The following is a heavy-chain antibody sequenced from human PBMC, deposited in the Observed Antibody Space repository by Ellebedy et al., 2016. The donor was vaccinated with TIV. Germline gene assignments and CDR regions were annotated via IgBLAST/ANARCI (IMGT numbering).Heavy chain of an antibody. CDR3: ARDLPRSGSGRHFDY. Sequence: AASVKVSCKASGYTFTGYYMHWVRQAPGQGLEWMGWINPNSGGTNYAQKFQGRVTMTRDTSISTAYMELSRLRSDDTAVYYCARDLPRSGSGRHFDYWGQGTLVTVSS. CDR1: GYTFTGYY. V-gene: IGHV1-2*02. J-gene: IGHJ4*02. CDR2: INPNSGGT. D-gene: IGHD3-10*01.